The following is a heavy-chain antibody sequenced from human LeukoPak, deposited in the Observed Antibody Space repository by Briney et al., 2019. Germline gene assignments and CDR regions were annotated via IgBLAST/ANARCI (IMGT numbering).Heavy chain of an antibody. D-gene: IGHD1-26*01. J-gene: IGHJ4*02. Sequence: GGSLRLSCAASGFTFSSYAMSWVRQAPGEGLEWVSAISSSGGSTYHADSAKGRFTISRDDSRNTLYLQMNSLRGDDTAVYYCAKDVGKWESLHFFDYWGQGTLVTVSS. CDR1: GFTFSSYA. CDR3: AKDVGKWESLHFFDY. CDR2: ISSSGGST. V-gene: IGHV3-23*01.